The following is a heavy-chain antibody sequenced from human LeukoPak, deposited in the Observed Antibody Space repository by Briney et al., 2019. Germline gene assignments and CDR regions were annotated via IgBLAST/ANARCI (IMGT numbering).Heavy chain of an antibody. CDR1: GFTFSSYE. V-gene: IGHV3-48*03. Sequence: GGSLRLSCAASGFTFSSYEMNWVRQAPGKGLGWVSYISSSGSTIYYADSVKGRFTISRDNAKNSLYLQMNSLRAEDTAVYYCARGQYQLPLDYWGQGTLVTVSS. J-gene: IGHJ4*02. CDR2: ISSSGSTI. D-gene: IGHD2-2*01. CDR3: ARGQYQLPLDY.